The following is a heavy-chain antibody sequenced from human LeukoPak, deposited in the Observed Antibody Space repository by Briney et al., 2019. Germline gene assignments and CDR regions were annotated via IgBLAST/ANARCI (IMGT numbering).Heavy chain of an antibody. J-gene: IGHJ4*02. CDR1: GFTVSSNY. CDR2: IYSGGST. D-gene: IGHD4-17*01. Sequence: GGSLRLSCAASGFTVSSNYMSWVRQAPGKGLEWVSVIYSGGSTYYADSVKGRFTISRHNSKNTLYLQMNSLRAEDTAVYYCARDGDGMTTVTSGFDYWGQGTLVTVSS. CDR3: ARDGDGMTTVTSGFDY. V-gene: IGHV3-53*01.